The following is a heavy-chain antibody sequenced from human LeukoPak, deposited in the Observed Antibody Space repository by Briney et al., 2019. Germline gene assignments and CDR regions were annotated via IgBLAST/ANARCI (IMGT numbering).Heavy chain of an antibody. J-gene: IGHJ4*02. CDR3: ARLAGVLWFGELLPTAFDY. CDR1: GFTFSSHW. CDR2: IKYDASST. V-gene: IGHV3-74*01. D-gene: IGHD3-10*01. Sequence: GGSLRLSCADSGFTFSSHWMHWVRQAPGKGLVWVSRIKYDASSTSYADSVKGRFTISRDNAKNTLYLQMNSLRAEDTAVYYCARLAGVLWFGELLPTAFDYWGQGTLVTVSS.